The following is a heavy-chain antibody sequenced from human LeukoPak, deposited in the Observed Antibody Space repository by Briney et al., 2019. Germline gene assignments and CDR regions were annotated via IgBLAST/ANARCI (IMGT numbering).Heavy chain of an antibody. V-gene: IGHV4-39*01. CDR2: IYYSGST. CDR1: GGSISSSSYY. J-gene: IGHJ3*02. D-gene: IGHD2-2*01. CDR3: ARLNPFGDIVVVPAAMAPDAFDI. Sequence: SETLSLTCTVSGGSISSSSYYWGWIRQPPGKGLEWIGSIYYSGSTYYNPSLKSRVTISVDTSKNQFSLKLSSVTAADTAVYYCARLNPFGDIVVVPAAMAPDAFDIWGQGTMVTVSS.